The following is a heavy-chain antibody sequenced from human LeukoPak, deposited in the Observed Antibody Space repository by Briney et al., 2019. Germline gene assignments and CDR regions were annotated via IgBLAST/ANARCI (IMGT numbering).Heavy chain of an antibody. Sequence: PGGSLRLSCAASGFTFSSYSMNWARRAPGKGLEWVSGLSTRSNKTYYADNVKGRFTISRDNSKNKVYLQINSLRLDDTAVYYCARAERMAAAADYWGQGTLVTVSS. CDR1: GFTFSSYS. CDR3: ARAERMAAAADY. D-gene: IGHD6-13*01. J-gene: IGHJ4*02. V-gene: IGHV3-21*04. CDR2: LSTRSNKT.